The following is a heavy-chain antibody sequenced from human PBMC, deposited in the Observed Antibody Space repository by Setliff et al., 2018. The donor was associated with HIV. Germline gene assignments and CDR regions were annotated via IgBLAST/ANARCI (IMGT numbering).Heavy chain of an antibody. CDR2: IQHSGRI. CDR1: GGSFSGYC. V-gene: IGHV4-34*01. J-gene: IGHJ6*03. Sequence: PSETLSLTCAVYGGSFSGYCWSWIRQPPGKGLEWIGEIQHSGRINYNPSLRSRVTTSVDTSKNQFSLRLRSVTAADTAVYYCARVSCSSLYSIPRYYYYSMDVWGKGTTVTVSS. D-gene: IGHD6-13*01. CDR3: ARVSCSSLYSIPRYYYYSMDV.